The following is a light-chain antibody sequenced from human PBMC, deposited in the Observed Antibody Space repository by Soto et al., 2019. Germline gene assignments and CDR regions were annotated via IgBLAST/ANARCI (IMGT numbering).Light chain of an antibody. CDR2: GNS. J-gene: IGLJ2*01. Sequence: QSVLTQPPSVSGAPGQRVTISCTGSSSNIGAGYDVHWYQQLPGTAPKVLIYGNSNRPSGVPDRFSGSKSGTSASLAITGLQAEDEADYYCQSYDSSLSAVVFGGVTKLTVL. CDR3: QSYDSSLSAVV. CDR1: SSNIGAGYD. V-gene: IGLV1-40*01.